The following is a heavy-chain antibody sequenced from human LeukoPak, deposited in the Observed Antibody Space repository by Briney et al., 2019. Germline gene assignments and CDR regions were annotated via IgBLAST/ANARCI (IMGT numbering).Heavy chain of an antibody. CDR1: GASITSYY. CDR2: IYYSGST. J-gene: IGHJ4*02. D-gene: IGHD6-19*01. Sequence: AETLSLTCAVSGASITSYYWSWIRQPPGKGLEWIGYIYYSGSTNYNPSLKSRVTMSVDTSKNEFSLKLSSVTTADTAVYYCATRRIAVAAPFDYWGQGTLVTVSS. V-gene: IGHV4-59*01. CDR3: ATRRIAVAAPFDY.